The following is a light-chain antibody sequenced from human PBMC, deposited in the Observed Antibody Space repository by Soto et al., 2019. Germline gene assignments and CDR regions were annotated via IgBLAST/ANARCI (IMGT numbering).Light chain of an antibody. CDR3: SSYTSSSTLAWV. CDR1: SSDVGGYNY. V-gene: IGLV2-14*01. J-gene: IGLJ3*02. Sequence: QSAPTQPASVSGSPGQSITISCTGTSSDVGGYNYVSWYQQHPGKAPKLMIYEVSNRPSGVSNRFSGSKSGNTASLTISGLQAEDEADYYCSSYTSSSTLAWVFGGGTKLTVL. CDR2: EVS.